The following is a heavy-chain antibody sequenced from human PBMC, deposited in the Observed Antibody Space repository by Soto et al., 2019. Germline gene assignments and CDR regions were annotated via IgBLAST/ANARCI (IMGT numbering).Heavy chain of an antibody. D-gene: IGHD6-6*01. CDR1: GDMFRNSA. Sequence: QVPLVQSGAEARRPGSSVQVSCKASGDMFRNSAFTWVRQAPGQGLDWMGVIIPLFHKTSVAQKFQGRLTFTADASTSDVYMEVSSLTSEDTAVYYCARARLSNGDPNIYFFYGLDVWGQGTTVTVSS. CDR3: ARARLSNGDPNIYFFYGLDV. V-gene: IGHV1-69*01. J-gene: IGHJ6*02. CDR2: IIPLFHKT.